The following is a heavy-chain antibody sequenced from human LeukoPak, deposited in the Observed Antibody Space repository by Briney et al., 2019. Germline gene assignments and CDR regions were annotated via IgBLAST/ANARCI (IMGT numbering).Heavy chain of an antibody. D-gene: IGHD7-27*01. Sequence: ASVKVSCKASGYTFTSYDINWVRQATGQGLEWMGWMNPNSGNTGYAQKFQGRVTITRNTSISTAYMELSSLRSEDTAVYYCARGLGIAPNWYFDLWGRGTLVTVSS. CDR1: GYTFTSYD. CDR3: ARGLGIAPNWYFDL. J-gene: IGHJ2*01. CDR2: MNPNSGNT. V-gene: IGHV1-8*01.